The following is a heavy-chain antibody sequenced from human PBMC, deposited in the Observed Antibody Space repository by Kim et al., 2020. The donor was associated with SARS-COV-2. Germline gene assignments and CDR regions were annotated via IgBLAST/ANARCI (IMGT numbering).Heavy chain of an antibody. V-gene: IGHV1-69*13. CDR2: IIPIFGTA. CDR1: GGTFSSYA. J-gene: IGHJ4*02. Sequence: SVKVSCKASGGTFSSYAISWVRQAPGQGLEWMGGIIPIFGTANYAQKFQGRVTITADESTSTAYMELSSLRSEDTAVYYCARSGYSSSWYSYFDYWGQGTLVTVSS. D-gene: IGHD6-13*01. CDR3: ARSGYSSSWYSYFDY.